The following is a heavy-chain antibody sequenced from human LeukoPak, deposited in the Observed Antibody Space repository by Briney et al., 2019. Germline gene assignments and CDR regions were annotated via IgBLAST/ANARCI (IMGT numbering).Heavy chain of an antibody. D-gene: IGHD3-22*01. CDR3: ARGVPYDSSGYYPDY. CDR1: GGSFSGYY. CDR2: IYHSGST. J-gene: IGHJ4*02. V-gene: IGHV4-34*01. Sequence: SETLSLTCAVYGGSFSGYYWSWIRQPPGKGLEWIGEIYHSGSTNYNPSLKSRVTISVDTSKNQFSLKLSSVTAADTAVYYCARGVPYDSSGYYPDYWGQGTLVTVSS.